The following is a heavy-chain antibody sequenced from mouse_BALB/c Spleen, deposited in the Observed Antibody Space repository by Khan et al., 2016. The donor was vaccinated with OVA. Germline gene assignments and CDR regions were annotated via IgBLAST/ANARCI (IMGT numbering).Heavy chain of an antibody. J-gene: IGHJ4*01. CDR2: IYHSGSI. V-gene: IGHV3-1*02. Sequence: EVQLQESGPDLVKPSQSLSLTCTVTGYSITSGYSWHWIRQFPGNKLEWMGYIYHSGSINYNPSLKSRFSITRDTSKNLFFLQLNSVTTENTATYDGARDCNYMDDWGQGTAVTVAS. CDR3: ARDCNYMDD. CDR1: GYSITSGYS. D-gene: IGHD2-1*01.